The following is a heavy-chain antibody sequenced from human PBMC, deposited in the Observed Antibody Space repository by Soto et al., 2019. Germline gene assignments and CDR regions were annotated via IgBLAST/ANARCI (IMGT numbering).Heavy chain of an antibody. V-gene: IGHV3-23*01. D-gene: IGHD2-15*01. CDR3: AKDATFGNSGVMGY. J-gene: IGHJ4*02. CDR2: ISGSGDTS. CDR1: GFTFSSFA. Sequence: EVQLLESGGGLVQPGGSLRLSCAASGFTFSSFAMTWVRQAPGKGLEWVSVISGSGDTSYYGDSMKGRFIISRDNSKDTLYLQMNSLRAEDTAIYYCAKDATFGNSGVMGYWGQGTRVTVSS.